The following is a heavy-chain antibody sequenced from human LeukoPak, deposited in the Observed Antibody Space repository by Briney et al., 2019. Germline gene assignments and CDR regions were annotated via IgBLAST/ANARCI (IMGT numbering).Heavy chain of an antibody. V-gene: IGHV3-9*01. Sequence: GGSLRLSCAASGFTFDDFAMHWVRQAPGKGLEWVSGISWNSGSIGYADSVKGRFTISRDNAKNSLYLQMNSLRAEDTALYYCAKTPRHYSSGWFVYWGQGTLVTVSS. D-gene: IGHD6-19*01. CDR2: ISWNSGSI. CDR3: AKTPRHYSSGWFVY. CDR1: GFTFDDFA. J-gene: IGHJ5*01.